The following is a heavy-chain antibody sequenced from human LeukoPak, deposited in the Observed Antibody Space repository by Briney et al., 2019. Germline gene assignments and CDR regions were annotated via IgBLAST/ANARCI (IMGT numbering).Heavy chain of an antibody. CDR3: AGDRSLDPNYHYGMDV. V-gene: IGHV3-33*01. J-gene: IGHJ6*02. Sequence: GGSLRLSCAASGFRFSDYGMHWVRQAPGKGLEWVALIWYDGSNKYYADSVKGRCTISRDNSKNTLYLQMNSLRGEETAVYYCAGDRSLDPNYHYGMDVWGQGTTVTV. CDR1: GFRFSDYG. D-gene: IGHD3/OR15-3a*01. CDR2: IWYDGSNK.